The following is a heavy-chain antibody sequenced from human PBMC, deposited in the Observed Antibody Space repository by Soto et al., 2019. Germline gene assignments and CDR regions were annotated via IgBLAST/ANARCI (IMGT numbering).Heavy chain of an antibody. V-gene: IGHV1-18*01. Sequence: QVQLVQSGAEVKKPGASVKVSCKASGYTFTSYGISWVRQAPGQGLEWMGWISAYNSNTNYAQKLQGRVTMTTDTSTSTAYMELRSLRSDDTAVYYCARLLLSGYSGYDLDYWGQGTLVTVSS. CDR2: ISAYNSNT. CDR1: GYTFTSYG. CDR3: ARLLLSGYSGYDLDY. D-gene: IGHD5-12*01. J-gene: IGHJ4*02.